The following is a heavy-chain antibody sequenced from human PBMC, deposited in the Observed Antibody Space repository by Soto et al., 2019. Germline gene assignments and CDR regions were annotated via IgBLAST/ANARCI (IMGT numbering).Heavy chain of an antibody. CDR1: GGSISSGVYY. V-gene: IGHV4-31*03. Sequence: SETLSLTCTVSGGSISSGVYYWSWIRQHPGNGLEWLGYIYGIGVTFYNPSVQSRVILSMDTSKNQFSLKMSSVTAADTAVYYCARKQAGFFYGIDYWGQGTLVTVYS. CDR2: IYGIGVT. CDR3: ARKQAGFFYGIDY. J-gene: IGHJ4*02. D-gene: IGHD3-3*01.